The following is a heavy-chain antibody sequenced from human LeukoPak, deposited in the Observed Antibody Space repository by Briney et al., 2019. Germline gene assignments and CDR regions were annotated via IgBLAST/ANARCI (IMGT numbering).Heavy chain of an antibody. CDR2: IYYSGST. CDR1: GGSFSSYY. D-gene: IGHD2-2*01. Sequence: PSETLSLTCTVSGGSFSSYYWSWIRQPPGKGLEWIGFIYYSGSTNYNPSLKSRVTISVDTSKNQFSLKLSSVTAADTAVYYCARDKGYCSSTSCDSDYGMDVWGKGTTVTVSS. V-gene: IGHV4-59*01. J-gene: IGHJ6*04. CDR3: ARDKGYCSSTSCDSDYGMDV.